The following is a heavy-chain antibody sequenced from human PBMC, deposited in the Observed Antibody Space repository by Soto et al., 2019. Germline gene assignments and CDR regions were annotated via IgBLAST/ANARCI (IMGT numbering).Heavy chain of an antibody. J-gene: IGHJ4*02. D-gene: IGHD3-16*01. CDR2: IYPGDSDA. CDR3: FRGGVTSRTFDY. CDR1: GYSFTRHW. Sequence: HGESLKISCKANGYSFTRHWIGWVRQMPGKGLEWMAVIYPGDSDARYSPSFQGHVTISADSSINTAYLQWSSLKASDTAIYYCFRGGVTSRTFDYWGQGTLVTVSS. V-gene: IGHV5-51*01.